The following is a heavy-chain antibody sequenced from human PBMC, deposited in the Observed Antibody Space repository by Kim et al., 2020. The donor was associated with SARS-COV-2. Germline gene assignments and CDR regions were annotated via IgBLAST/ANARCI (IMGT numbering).Heavy chain of an antibody. D-gene: IGHD4-17*01. J-gene: IGHJ6*02. Sequence: GGSLRLSCAASGFTFSNAWMSWVRQAPGKGLEWVGRIKSKTDGGTTDYAAPVKGRFTISRDDSKNTLYLQMNSLKTEDAAVYYCTTSYGDYGRYYYYGMDVWGQGTTVTVSS. CDR1: GFTFSNAW. CDR3: TTSYGDYGRYYYYGMDV. CDR2: IKSKTDGGTT. V-gene: IGHV3-15*01.